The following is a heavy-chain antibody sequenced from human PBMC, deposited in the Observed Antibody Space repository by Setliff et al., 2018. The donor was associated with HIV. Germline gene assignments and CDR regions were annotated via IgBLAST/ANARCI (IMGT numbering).Heavy chain of an antibody. D-gene: IGHD5-12*01. V-gene: IGHV3-9*01. CDR3: AKDLGSDWFDP. Sequence: PGGSLRLSCVASGFIFDDYTMHWVRQVPGKGLEWVSGITWTSRVKGYADFVKGRFTISRDNAKNTVYLQMNSLRGEDTAVYYCAKDLGSDWFDPWGPGTPVTVSS. J-gene: IGHJ5*02. CDR2: ITWTSRVK. CDR1: GFIFDDYT.